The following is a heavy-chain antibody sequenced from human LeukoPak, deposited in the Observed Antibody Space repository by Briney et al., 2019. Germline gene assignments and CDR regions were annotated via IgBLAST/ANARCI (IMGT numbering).Heavy chain of an antibody. CDR1: GDSVSNKRAS. CDR3: VRIRGLGLFDY. CDR2: TYYRSQWFD. J-gene: IGHJ4*02. V-gene: IGHV6-1*01. Sequence: SQTLSLTCAISGDSVSNKRASWGSITQSPSRGLAWLGRTYYRSQWFDDYAPSVRSRITINPDTSKNQFSLQLNSVTPEDTAVYYCVRIRGLGLFDYWGQGTLVTVSS. D-gene: IGHD1-26*01.